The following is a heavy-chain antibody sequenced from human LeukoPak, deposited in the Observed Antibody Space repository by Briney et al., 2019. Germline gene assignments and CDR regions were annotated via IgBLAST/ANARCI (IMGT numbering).Heavy chain of an antibody. CDR3: ARGLGYCSSTSCYVGTFDY. J-gene: IGHJ4*02. D-gene: IGHD2-2*01. Sequence: SETLSLTCAVSGYSISSGYYWGWIRQPPGKGLEWIGSIYHSGSTYYNPSLKSRVTISVDTSKNQFSLKLSSVTAADTAVYYCARGLGYCSSTSCYVGTFDYWGQGTLVTVSS. V-gene: IGHV4-38-2*01. CDR2: IYHSGST. CDR1: GYSISSGYY.